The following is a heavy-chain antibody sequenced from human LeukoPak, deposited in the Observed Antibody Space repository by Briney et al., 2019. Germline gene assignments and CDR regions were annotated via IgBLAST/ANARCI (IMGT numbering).Heavy chain of an antibody. J-gene: IGHJ4*02. V-gene: IGHV3-30*02. CDR3: AKDTGDIVATIFDY. CDR1: GFTFSSDG. CDR2: IRYDGSNK. Sequence: GGSLRLSCAASGFTFSSDGMHWVRQAPGKGLEWVAFIRYDGSNKYYADSVKGRFTISRDNSKNTLYLQMNSLRAEDTAVYYCAKDTGDIVATIFDYWGQGTLVTVSS. D-gene: IGHD5-12*01.